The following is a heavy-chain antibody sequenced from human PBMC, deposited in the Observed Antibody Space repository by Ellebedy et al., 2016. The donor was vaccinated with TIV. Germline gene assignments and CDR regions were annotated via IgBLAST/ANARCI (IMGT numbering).Heavy chain of an antibody. CDR3: ARELVGTEEAGTGFCDY. Sequence: GGSLRLSCAASGFSFGSYWMTWVRQAPGKGLEWVANINQVGSEIYYLESVKGRFTISRDNAKNSLYLQMNSLRADDTAVYYCARELVGTEEAGTGFCDYWGQGALVTVSS. J-gene: IGHJ4*02. CDR1: GFSFGSYW. D-gene: IGHD1-26*01. CDR2: INQVGSEI. V-gene: IGHV3-7*01.